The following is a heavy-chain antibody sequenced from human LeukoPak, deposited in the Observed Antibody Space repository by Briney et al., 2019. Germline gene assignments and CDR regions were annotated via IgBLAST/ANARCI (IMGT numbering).Heavy chain of an antibody. J-gene: IGHJ4*02. CDR2: ISWNSGSI. V-gene: IGHV3-9*01. D-gene: IGHD1-1*01. CDR1: GFTFDDYA. CDR3: AKDIANWNDGSFDY. Sequence: QPGRSLRLSCAASGFTFDDYAMHWVRQAPGKGLEWVSGISWNSGSIGYADSVKGRFTISRGNAKNSLYLQMNSLRAEDTALYYCAKDIANWNDGSFDYWGQGTLVTVSS.